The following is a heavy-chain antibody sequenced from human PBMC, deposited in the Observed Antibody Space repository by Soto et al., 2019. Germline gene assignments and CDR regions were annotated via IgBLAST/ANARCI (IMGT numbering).Heavy chain of an antibody. CDR2: ISSSSSYI. CDR3: ASQEQWLVPIDY. J-gene: IGHJ4*02. Sequence: GGSLRLSCAASGFTFSSYSMNWVRQAPGKGLEWVSSISSSSSYIYYADSVKGRFTISRDNAKNSLYLQMNSLRAEDTAVYYCASQEQWLVPIDYWGQGTLVTVSS. D-gene: IGHD6-19*01. V-gene: IGHV3-21*01. CDR1: GFTFSSYS.